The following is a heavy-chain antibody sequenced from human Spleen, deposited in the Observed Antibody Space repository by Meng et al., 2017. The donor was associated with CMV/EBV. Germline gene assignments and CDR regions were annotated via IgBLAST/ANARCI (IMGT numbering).Heavy chain of an antibody. CDR1: GFTFSSYF. CDR3: ARDYPIRGLDY. V-gene: IGHV3-30-3*01. J-gene: IGHJ4*02. Sequence: GGSLRLSCAASGFTFSSYFMHWVRQAPGKGLDWVAVISSDGSNKYYADSVKGRFTISRDNSKNTLSLQMNSLRPEDTAVYYCARDYPIRGLDYWGQGTLVTVSS. D-gene: IGHD4-17*01. CDR2: ISSDGSNK.